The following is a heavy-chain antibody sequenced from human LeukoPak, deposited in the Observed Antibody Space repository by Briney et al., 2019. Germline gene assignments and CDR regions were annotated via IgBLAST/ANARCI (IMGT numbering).Heavy chain of an antibody. CDR3: ARAVRNTVWENYYFDF. CDR2: INDSGNT. Sequence: SETLSLTCAVYGGSFSGYYWSWIRQPPGKGLEWIGEINDSGNTNYNPSPKSRITISVDTSKSQFSLKLSSVTAADTAVYYCARAVRNTVWENYYFDFWGQGTLVTVSS. CDR1: GGSFSGYY. J-gene: IGHJ4*02. D-gene: IGHD1-26*01. V-gene: IGHV4-34*01.